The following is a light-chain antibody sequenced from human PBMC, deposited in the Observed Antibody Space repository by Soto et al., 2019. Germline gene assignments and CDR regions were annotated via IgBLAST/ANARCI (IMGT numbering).Light chain of an antibody. CDR2: DAS. CDR1: QSIRSH. CDR3: QQYNNWPRT. Sequence: EVVMTQSPVTLSVSPGEGATLSCMASQSIRSHLAWYQQKPGQPPRLLIYDASTRATGVPVRFSGSGSGTEFTLTISGLQSEDFAVYLCQQYNNWPRTFGQGTKVDIK. J-gene: IGKJ1*01. V-gene: IGKV3-15*01.